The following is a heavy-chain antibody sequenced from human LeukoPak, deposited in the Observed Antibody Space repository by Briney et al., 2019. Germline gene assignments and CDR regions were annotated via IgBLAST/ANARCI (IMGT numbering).Heavy chain of an antibody. CDR3: AKEVYGGVLDY. CDR2: IYSGGST. D-gene: IGHD4-23*01. J-gene: IGHJ4*02. CDR1: EFTVSSNY. Sequence: GGSLRLSCAAAEFTVSSNYMSWVRQAPGKGLEWVSVIYSGGSTYYADSVKGRFTISRDNSKNTLYLQMNSLRAEDTAVYYCAKEVYGGVLDYWGQGTLVTVSS. V-gene: IGHV3-66*01.